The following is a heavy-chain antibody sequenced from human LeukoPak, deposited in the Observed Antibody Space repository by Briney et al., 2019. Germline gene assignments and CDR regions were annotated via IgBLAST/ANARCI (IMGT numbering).Heavy chain of an antibody. CDR3: ARAGNYYFEY. Sequence: GGSLRLSCAASGFTFSSSWMHWVRQTPGEGLVWVARMNSDGRTINHADSVKGRFSISRDNAKNTLNLQMTGLRAEDRAIYYCARAGNYYFEYWGLGTLVTVSS. D-gene: IGHD1-7*01. CDR2: MNSDGRTI. CDR1: GFTFSSSW. J-gene: IGHJ4*02. V-gene: IGHV3-74*01.